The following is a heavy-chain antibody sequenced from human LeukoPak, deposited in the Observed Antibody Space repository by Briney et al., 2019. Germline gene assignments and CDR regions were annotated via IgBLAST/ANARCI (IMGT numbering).Heavy chain of an antibody. CDR1: GFTFSNYG. J-gene: IGHJ4*02. CDR2: INHSGST. D-gene: IGHD4-23*01. CDR3: ARELYGGNSAY. V-gene: IGHV4-34*01. Sequence: GSLRLSCGASGFTFSNYGMLWVRQAPGKGLEWIGEINHSGSTNYNPSLKSRVTISVDTSKNQFSLKLSSVTAADTAVHYCARELYGGNSAYWGQGTLVTVSS.